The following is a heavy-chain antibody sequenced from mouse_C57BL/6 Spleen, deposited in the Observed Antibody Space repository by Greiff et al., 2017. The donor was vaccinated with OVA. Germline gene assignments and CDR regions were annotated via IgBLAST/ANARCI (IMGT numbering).Heavy chain of an antibody. V-gene: IGHV1-50*01. D-gene: IGHD1-1*01. Sequence: VQLQQPGAELVKPGASVKLSCKASGYTFTSYWMQWVKQRPGQGLEWIGEIDPSDSYTNYNQKFKGKATLTVDTSSSTAYMQLSSLTSEDSAVYYCARLGTVVADFDYWGKGTTRTVSS. J-gene: IGHJ2*01. CDR1: GYTFTSYW. CDR3: ARLGTVVADFDY. CDR2: IDPSDSYT.